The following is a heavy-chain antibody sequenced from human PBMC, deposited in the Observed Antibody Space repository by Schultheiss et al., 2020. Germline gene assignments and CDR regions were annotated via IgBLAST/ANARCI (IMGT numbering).Heavy chain of an antibody. CDR2: IYYSGST. J-gene: IGHJ4*02. Sequence: SETLSLTCTVSGGSISSGGYYWGWIRQPPGKGLEWLGSIYYSGSTYYNPSLKSRVTISVDTSKNQFSLKLSSVTAADTAVYYCARWVQPYFDYWGQGTLVTVSS. CDR1: GGSISSGGYY. CDR3: ARWVQPYFDY. V-gene: IGHV4-39*01. D-gene: IGHD2-2*01.